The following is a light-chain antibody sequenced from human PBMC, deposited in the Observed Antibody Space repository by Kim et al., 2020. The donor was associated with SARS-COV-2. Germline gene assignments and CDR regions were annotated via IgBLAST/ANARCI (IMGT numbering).Light chain of an antibody. V-gene: IGKV3-20*01. CDR1: QTVSTNY. J-gene: IGKJ1*01. CDR2: GTS. CDR3: QQYDGSPPWA. Sequence: PGERATLACRASQTVSTNYLAWYQQNRGQAPRLLIYGTSTRATGIPDRFSGSESGTDFTLTISRVEPEDSAVYYCQQYDGSPPWAFGQGTKVDIK.